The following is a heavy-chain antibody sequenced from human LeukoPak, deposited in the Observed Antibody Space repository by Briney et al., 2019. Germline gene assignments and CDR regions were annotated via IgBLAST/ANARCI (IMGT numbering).Heavy chain of an antibody. J-gene: IGHJ4*01. CDR2: INHSGST. CDR3: ARGGVRYFDWLLSGYYFDY. V-gene: IGHV4-34*01. D-gene: IGHD3-9*01. Sequence: SETLSLTCAVYGGSFSGYYCSWIRQPPGKGLEWIGEINHSGSTNYNPSLKGRVTISVDTSKNQFSLKLSSVTAADTAVYYCARGGVRYFDWLLSGYYFDYWGHGTLVTVSS. CDR1: GGSFSGYY.